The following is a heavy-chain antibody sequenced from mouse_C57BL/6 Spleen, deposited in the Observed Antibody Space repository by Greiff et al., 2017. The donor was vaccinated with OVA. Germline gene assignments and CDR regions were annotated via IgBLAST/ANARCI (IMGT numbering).Heavy chain of an antibody. V-gene: IGHV1-59*01. CDR3: ARSELTGSFYFDY. Sequence: QVQLQQPGAELVRPGTSVKLSCKASGYTFTSYWMHWVKQRPGQGLEWIGVIDPSDSYTNYNQKFKGKATLTVDTSSSTAYMQLSSLTSEDSAVYYCARSELTGSFYFDYWGQGTTLTVSS. CDR2: IDPSDSYT. J-gene: IGHJ2*01. D-gene: IGHD4-1*01. CDR1: GYTFTSYW.